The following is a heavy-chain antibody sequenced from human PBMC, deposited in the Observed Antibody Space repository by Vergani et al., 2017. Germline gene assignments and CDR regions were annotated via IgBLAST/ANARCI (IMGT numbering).Heavy chain of an antibody. Sequence: QVQLQESGPGLVKPSETLTLTCDVSDSSIMTNPYWGWFRQSPGKGLEWIGCIHHSGDTCYNSSLKSRVSISIVSSSKFSLSLTSVTAADTAIYYCARHRGSGGFFPSSYFYGMDVWGHGTTVTVSS. V-gene: IGHV4-38-2*01. CDR3: ARHRGSGGFFPSSYFYGMDV. CDR1: DSSIMTNPY. D-gene: IGHD3-10*01. J-gene: IGHJ6*02. CDR2: IHHSGDT.